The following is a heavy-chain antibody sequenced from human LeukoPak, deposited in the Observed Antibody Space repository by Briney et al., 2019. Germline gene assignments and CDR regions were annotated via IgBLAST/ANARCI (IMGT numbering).Heavy chain of an antibody. Sequence: GESLKISCKGSGYNFASYWIDWVRQMPGKGLEWMGIIYPGGSDTRYSPSFQGQVTVSADKSINTAYLQWSSLKASDTAMYYCARSLCGGDCNEAFDIWGQGTMVTVSS. CDR3: ARSLCGGDCNEAFDI. CDR1: GYNFASYW. D-gene: IGHD2-21*02. CDR2: IYPGGSDT. J-gene: IGHJ3*02. V-gene: IGHV5-51*01.